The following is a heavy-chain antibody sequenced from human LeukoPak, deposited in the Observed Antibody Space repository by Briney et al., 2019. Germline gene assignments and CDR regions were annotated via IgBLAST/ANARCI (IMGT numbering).Heavy chain of an antibody. CDR1: GGTFGSYA. Sequence: SVKVSCKASGGTFGSYAISWVRQAPGQGLEWMGRIIPIFGTANYAQKFQGRVTITADKSTSTAYMELSSLRSEDTAVYYCARGSSAGYSSGWSDYWGQGTLVTVSS. CDR3: ARGSSAGYSSGWSDY. CDR2: IIPIFGTA. D-gene: IGHD6-19*01. J-gene: IGHJ4*02. V-gene: IGHV1-69*06.